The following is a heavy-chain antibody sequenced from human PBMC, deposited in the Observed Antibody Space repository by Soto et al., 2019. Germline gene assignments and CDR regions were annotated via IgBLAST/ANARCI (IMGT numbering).Heavy chain of an antibody. J-gene: IGHJ5*02. Sequence: KASETLSLTCTVSGGSISSGGYYWSWIRQHPGKGLEWIGYIYYSGSTYYNPSLKSRVTISVDTSKNQFSLKLSSVTAADTAVYYCARAITIFGVVTKIGWFDPWGQGTLVTSPQ. CDR2: IYYSGST. CDR1: GGSISSGGYY. D-gene: IGHD3-3*01. V-gene: IGHV4-31*03. CDR3: ARAITIFGVVTKIGWFDP.